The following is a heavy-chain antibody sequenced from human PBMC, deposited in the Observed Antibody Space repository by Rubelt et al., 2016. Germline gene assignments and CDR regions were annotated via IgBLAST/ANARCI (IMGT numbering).Heavy chain of an antibody. CDR3: ARGGGITMVRARNFDL. J-gene: IGHJ2*01. Sequence: QLQLQESGPGLVKPSETLSLTCTVSGGSISSSSYYWGWIRQPPGKGLEWIGSIYYSGSTYYNPSLKGRVTISVDTSKNQFSLKLSSVTAADTAVYYCARGGGITMVRARNFDLWGRGTLVTVSS. D-gene: IGHD3-10*01. V-gene: IGHV4-39*07. CDR2: IYYSGST. CDR1: GGSISSSSYY.